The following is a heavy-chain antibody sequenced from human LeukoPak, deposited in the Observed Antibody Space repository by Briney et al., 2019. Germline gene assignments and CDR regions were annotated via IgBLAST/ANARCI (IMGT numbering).Heavy chain of an antibody. Sequence: GGSLRLSCVASGFTFSSYGMHWVRQAPGKGLEWVAMTSHDGSNKYYADSVKGRFTISRDNSKNTLYLQMNSLRAEDTAVYYCANAGGNYYGSGSYTNNWFDPWGQGTLVTVSS. CDR1: GFTFSSYG. D-gene: IGHD3-10*01. CDR2: TSHDGSNK. CDR3: ANAGGNYYGSGSYTNNWFDP. V-gene: IGHV3-30*18. J-gene: IGHJ5*02.